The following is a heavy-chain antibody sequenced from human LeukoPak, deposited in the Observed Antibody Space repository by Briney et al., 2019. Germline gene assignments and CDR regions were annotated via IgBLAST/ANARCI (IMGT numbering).Heavy chain of an antibody. J-gene: IGHJ3*01. CDR1: GGSFSYY. D-gene: IGHD2-21*02. CDR2: INDRGTT. Sequence: SETLSLTCAVYGGSFSYYWSWIRQPPGKGLEWIGEINDRGTTKYNPSLKSRVSISVDTSKNQFSLKLSSVTAADTAIYYCAKSLYCGDDCFWGPGTMVTVSS. CDR3: AKSLYCGDDCF. V-gene: IGHV4-34*01.